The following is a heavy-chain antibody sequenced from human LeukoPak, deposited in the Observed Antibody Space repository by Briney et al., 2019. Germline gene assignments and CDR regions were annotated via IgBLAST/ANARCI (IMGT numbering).Heavy chain of an antibody. D-gene: IGHD3-16*01. J-gene: IGHJ6*03. CDR1: GDSISNSIYY. V-gene: IGHV4-39*07. CDR3: ARETSQKGAHYMDV. CDR2: IYYSGST. Sequence: SETLSLTCTVSGDSISNSIYYWGWIRQPPGKGLEWIGSIYYSGSTYYNPSLKSRVTISVDTSKNQFSLKLSSVTAADTAVYYCARETSQKGAHYMDVWGKGTTVTISS.